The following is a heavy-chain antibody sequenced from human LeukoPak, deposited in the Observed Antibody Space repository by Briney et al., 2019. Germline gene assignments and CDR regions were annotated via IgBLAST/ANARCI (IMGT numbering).Heavy chain of an antibody. CDR3: ARLTGGGSYWGYFDY. D-gene: IGHD1-26*01. CDR2: ISASGNT. J-gene: IGHJ4*02. V-gene: IGHV4-4*09. Sequence: SETLSLTCTVSGASIPSSYYWSWIRQPPGKGLECIVYISASGNTNYNPSLKSRVTISVDTSKSQFSLNLSSVTAADTAIYYCARLTGGGSYWGYFDYWGQGNLVTVSS. CDR1: GASIPSSYY.